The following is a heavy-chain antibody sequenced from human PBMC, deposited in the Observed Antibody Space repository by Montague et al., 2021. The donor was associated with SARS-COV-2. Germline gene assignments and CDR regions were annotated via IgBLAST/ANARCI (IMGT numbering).Heavy chain of an antibody. CDR3: ASTGAATAWRAYEI. V-gene: IGHV3-13*01. CDR2: T. J-gene: IGHJ3*02. Sequence: TFYPCSVKGRFTISRENAENSLYLQMNSLRAGDTAVYYCASTGAATAWRAYEIWGLGTMVKVSA. D-gene: IGHD7-27*01.